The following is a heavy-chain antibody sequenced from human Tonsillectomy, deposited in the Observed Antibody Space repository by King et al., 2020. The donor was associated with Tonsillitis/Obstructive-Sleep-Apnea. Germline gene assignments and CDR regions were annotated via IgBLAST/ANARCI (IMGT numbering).Heavy chain of an antibody. D-gene: IGHD1-1*01. J-gene: IGHJ4*02. CDR3: ARGYGTGTTYYFDY. Sequence: VQLQQWGAGLLKPSETLSLTCAVYGGSFSAYLWTWIRQPPGKGLEWIWEINHSGDANYTPSLKSRVTLSIDTSKNQFSLKLNSVTAADAAVYYCARGYGTGTTYYFDYWAQGTLVTVSS. CDR1: GGSFSAYL. CDR2: INHSGDA. V-gene: IGHV4-34*01.